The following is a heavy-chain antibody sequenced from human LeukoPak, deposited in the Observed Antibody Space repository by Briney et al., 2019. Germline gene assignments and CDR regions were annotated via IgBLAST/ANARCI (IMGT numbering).Heavy chain of an antibody. CDR1: GGSISSSSYY. V-gene: IGHV4-39*07. Sequence: SETLSLTCTVSGGSISSSSYYWGWIRQPPGKGLEWIGSIYYSGSTYYNPSLKSRVTISVDTSKNQFSLKLSSVTAADTAVYYCARVGIEYYDFWSLEVSTQYYFDYWGQGTLVTVSS. J-gene: IGHJ4*02. CDR3: ARVGIEYYDFWSLEVSTQYYFDY. D-gene: IGHD3-3*01. CDR2: IYYSGST.